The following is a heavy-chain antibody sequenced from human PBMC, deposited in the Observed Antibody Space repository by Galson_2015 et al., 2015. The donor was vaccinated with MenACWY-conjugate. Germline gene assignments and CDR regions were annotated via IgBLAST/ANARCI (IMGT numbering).Heavy chain of an antibody. J-gene: IGHJ6*02. CDR2: INAGNGNT. CDR1: GYTFTSYA. V-gene: IGHV1-3*01. CDR3: ARDRDTGGMDV. Sequence: SVKVSCKASGYTFTSYAMHWVRQAPGQRLEWMGWINAGNGNTKYSQKFQGRVTITRDISASTAYMELSSLRSEDTAVYYCARDRDTGGMDVWGQGTTVTVSS. D-gene: IGHD5-18*01.